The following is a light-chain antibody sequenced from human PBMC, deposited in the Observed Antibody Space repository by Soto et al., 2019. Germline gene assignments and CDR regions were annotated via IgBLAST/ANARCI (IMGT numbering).Light chain of an antibody. J-gene: IGLJ2*01. CDR1: DIGTKS. V-gene: IGLV3-21*04. Sequence: SYELTQPPSVSVAPGKTARISCERNDIGTKSVHCYQQKPGQAPVLVIYYDSARPSGIPERFSGSNAGNTATLTISTVEAGDEADYYCQVWDRSSDHRVVFGGGTKLTVL. CDR3: QVWDRSSDHRVV. CDR2: YDS.